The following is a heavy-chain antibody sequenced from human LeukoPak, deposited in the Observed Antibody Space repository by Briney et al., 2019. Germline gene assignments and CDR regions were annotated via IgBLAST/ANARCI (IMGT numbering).Heavy chain of an antibody. J-gene: IGHJ4*02. CDR3: LRHTAATTLDY. V-gene: IGHV4-59*08. Sequence: SSETLSLTCSVSGGSISGYYWSWVRQPPGKGLEWVGYIAYSGSTFYNPSPKSRVTISVDTPKNQFSLRLSPVTAADTAVYYCLRHTAATTLDYWGQGTLVTVSS. D-gene: IGHD1-1*01. CDR1: GGSISGYY. CDR2: IAYSGST.